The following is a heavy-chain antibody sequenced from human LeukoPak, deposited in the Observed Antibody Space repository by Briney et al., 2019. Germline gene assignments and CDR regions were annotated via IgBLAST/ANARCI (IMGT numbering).Heavy chain of an antibody. CDR3: ARQWTTVTSDYFDY. J-gene: IGHJ4*02. CDR2: INPNSGGT. D-gene: IGHD4-17*01. V-gene: IGHV1-2*02. CDR1: GYTFTGYY. Sequence: GASVKVSCKASGYTFTGYYMHWVRQAPGQGLEWMGWINPNSGGTNYAQKFQGRVTMTRDTSISTAYMELSRLRSDDTAVYYCARQWTTVTSDYFDYWGQGTLVTVSS.